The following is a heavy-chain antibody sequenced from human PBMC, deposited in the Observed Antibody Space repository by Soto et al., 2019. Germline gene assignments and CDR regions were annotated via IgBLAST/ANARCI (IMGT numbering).Heavy chain of an antibody. D-gene: IGHD1-1*01. J-gene: IGHJ4*02. CDR2: ISGRGGST. V-gene: IGHV3-23*01. Sequence: EVQLLESGGGLVQPGGSLRLSCAASGFTFSSYAMSWVRQAPGKGLEWVSAISGRGGSTYYADSVKGRFTISRDNSKNTLHLQMNSLRAEDTAVYYCAKDLDNWNSSPYYFDYWGQGTLVTVSS. CDR3: AKDLDNWNSSPYYFDY. CDR1: GFTFSSYA.